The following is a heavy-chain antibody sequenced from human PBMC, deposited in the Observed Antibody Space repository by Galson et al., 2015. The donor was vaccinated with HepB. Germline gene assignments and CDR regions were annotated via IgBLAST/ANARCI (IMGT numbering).Heavy chain of an antibody. CDR2: IIPIFGTA. CDR3: ASPMYYYDSSGYYY. J-gene: IGHJ4*02. CDR1: GGTFSSYA. D-gene: IGHD3-22*01. V-gene: IGHV1-69*06. Sequence: SVKVSCKASGGTFSSYAISWVRQAPGQGLEWMGGIIPIFGTANYAQKFQGRVTITADKSTSTAYMELSSLRSEDTAVYYCASPMYYYDSSGYYYWGQGTLVTVSS.